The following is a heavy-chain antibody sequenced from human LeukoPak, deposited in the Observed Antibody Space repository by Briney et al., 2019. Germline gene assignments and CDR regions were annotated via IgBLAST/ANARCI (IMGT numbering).Heavy chain of an antibody. Sequence: GGSLRLSCAASGFTFTTYDLHWVRQAPGKGLEWVAAIASNGGSEYYGDSVRGRFTISRDNSKNTLFLQMNSLRPDDTAVYYCAKRGHYSLDCYHYFDYWGQGTLVTVSS. CDR1: GFTFTTYD. V-gene: IGHV3-30*18. CDR2: IASNGGSE. J-gene: IGHJ4*02. CDR3: AKRGHYSLDCYHYFDY. D-gene: IGHD2-21*02.